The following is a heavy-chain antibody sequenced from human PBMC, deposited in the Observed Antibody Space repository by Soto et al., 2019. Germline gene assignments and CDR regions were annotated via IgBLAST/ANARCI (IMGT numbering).Heavy chain of an antibody. D-gene: IGHD2-15*01. CDR2: INPNSGGT. CDR1: GYTFTGYY. CDR3: ARKARYCSGGSCYSYFDY. Sequence: ASVKVSCKASGYTFTGYYIDWVRQAPGQGLERMGWINPNSGGTNYAQKFQGRVTMTRDTSIRTAYMELSRLRSDDTAVYYCARKARYCSGGSCYSYFDYWGQGTLVTVSS. V-gene: IGHV1-2*02. J-gene: IGHJ4*02.